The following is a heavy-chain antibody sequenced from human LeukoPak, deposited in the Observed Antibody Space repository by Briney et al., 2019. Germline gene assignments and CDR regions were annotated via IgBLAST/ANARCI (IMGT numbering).Heavy chain of an antibody. V-gene: IGHV1-18*01. J-gene: IGHJ5*02. CDR2: ISGYNGNT. CDR3: ARDVAAAGVDP. Sequence: ASVKVSCKASGGTFSSYAISWVRQAPGQGLEWMGWISGYNGNTDYAQKFQGRVTMTTDISTSTAYMELRSLRSDDSAVYYCARDVAAAGVDPWGQGTLLIVSS. D-gene: IGHD6-13*01. CDR1: GGTFSSYA.